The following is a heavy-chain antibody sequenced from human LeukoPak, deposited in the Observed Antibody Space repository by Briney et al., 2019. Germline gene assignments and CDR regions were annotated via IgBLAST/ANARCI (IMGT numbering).Heavy chain of an antibody. V-gene: IGHV3-23*01. CDR3: AKGEHIVVVTATFDY. CDR2: XXGSGGST. Sequence: GGSLRLSCAASGFTFSSYAMSWVRQAPGKGXXXXXXXXGSGGSTYYADSVKGRFTISRDNSKNTLYLQMNSLRAEDTAVYYCAKGEHIVVVTATFDYWGQGTLVTVSS. J-gene: IGHJ4*02. CDR1: GFTFSSYA. D-gene: IGHD2-21*02.